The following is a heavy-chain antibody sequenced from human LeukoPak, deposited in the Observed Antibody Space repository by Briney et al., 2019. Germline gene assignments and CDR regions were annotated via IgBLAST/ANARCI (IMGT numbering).Heavy chain of an antibody. J-gene: IGHJ4*02. CDR2: ISPNGVKT. D-gene: IGHD6-19*01. CDR1: GYIFPNYG. Sequence: GASVKVSCKASGYIFPNYGISWVRQAPGQGLERMGWISPNGVKTHSAQKFQARATVTTDTSTTTGYMELRNLTSDDTAVYYCTRGGIAVPGEIFDYWGQGTLVTVSS. CDR3: TRGGIAVPGEIFDY. V-gene: IGHV1-18*01.